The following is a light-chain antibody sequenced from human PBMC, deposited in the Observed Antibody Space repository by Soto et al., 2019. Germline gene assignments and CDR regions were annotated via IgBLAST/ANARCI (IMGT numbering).Light chain of an antibody. CDR2: EVS. CDR3: SSYTSSSTPRV. Sequence: QSALTQPASVSGSPGQSITISCTGTSSDVGGYNYVSWYQQHPGKAPKLMIYEVSNRPSGVSNHFSGSKSGNTASLTISGLQAEDEADYYCSSYTSSSTPRVFGGGTKLTVL. V-gene: IGLV2-14*01. J-gene: IGLJ3*02. CDR1: SSDVGGYNY.